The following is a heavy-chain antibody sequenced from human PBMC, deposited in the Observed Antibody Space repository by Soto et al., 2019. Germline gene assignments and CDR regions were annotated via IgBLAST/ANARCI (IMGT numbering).Heavy chain of an antibody. V-gene: IGHV4-31*03. J-gene: IGHJ6*03. CDR3: AREDIVVVPAAIDYYYMDV. CDR1: GGSISSGGYY. CDR2: IYYSGST. D-gene: IGHD2-2*01. Sequence: QVQLQESGPGLVKPSQTLSLTCTVSGGSISSGGYYWSWIRQHPGKGLEWIGYIYYSGSTYYNPSLKSRVTISLDTSKNQFSLKLSSVTAADTAVYYCAREDIVVVPAAIDYYYMDVWGKGTTVTVSS.